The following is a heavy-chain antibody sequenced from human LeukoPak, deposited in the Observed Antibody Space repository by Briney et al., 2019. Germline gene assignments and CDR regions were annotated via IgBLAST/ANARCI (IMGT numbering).Heavy chain of an antibody. J-gene: IGHJ3*02. V-gene: IGHV4-59*08. CDR1: GGSISGDH. Sequence: PSETLSLTCTVPGGSISGDHWNWIRQPPGKGLEWIGYIYYSGNTNYNPSLKSRVTISVDTSKNQFSLKLSSVTAADTAVYYCARRNDFDIWGRGTMVTVSS. CDR3: ARRNDFDI. CDR2: IYYSGNT.